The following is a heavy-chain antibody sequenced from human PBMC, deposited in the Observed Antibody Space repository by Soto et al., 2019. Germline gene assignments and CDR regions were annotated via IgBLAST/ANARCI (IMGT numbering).Heavy chain of an antibody. Sequence: SQTLSLTCAISGDSVSSNSAAWNWIRQSPSRGLEWLGRTYYRSKWYNDYAVSVKSRITINPDTSKNQFSLQLNSVTPEDTAVYYCAREGNWDSSSWYYYYGMDVWGQGSTVTVSS. CDR3: AREGNWDSSSWYYYYGMDV. CDR2: TYYRSKWYN. CDR1: GDSVSSNSAA. V-gene: IGHV6-1*01. J-gene: IGHJ6*02. D-gene: IGHD6-13*01.